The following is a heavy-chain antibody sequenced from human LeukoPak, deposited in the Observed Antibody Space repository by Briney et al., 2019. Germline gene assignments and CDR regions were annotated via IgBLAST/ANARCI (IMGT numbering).Heavy chain of an antibody. Sequence: SETLSLTCTVSGGSISSYYWSWIRQPPGKGLEWIGYIYYSGSTNYNPSLKSRVTISIDTSKNQFSLKLSSVTAADTAVYYCARDIVVVVATNSAFDIWGQGAMVTVSS. CDR1: GGSISSYY. V-gene: IGHV4-59*01. J-gene: IGHJ3*02. CDR2: IYYSGST. D-gene: IGHD2-15*01. CDR3: ARDIVVVVATNSAFDI.